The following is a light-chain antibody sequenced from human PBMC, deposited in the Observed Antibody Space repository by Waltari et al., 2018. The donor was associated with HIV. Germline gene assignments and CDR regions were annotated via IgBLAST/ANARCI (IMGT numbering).Light chain of an antibody. V-gene: IGLV2-14*01. CDR1: STDLGAYDF. Sequence: QSALTQPASVSGSPGPSITVSCTGTSTDLGAYDFVSWYQQTPGTAPKLVIYEVSNRPSGISYRFSGSKSGNTASLTISGLQTEDEADYYCSSFTTSNSLLFGGGTKVTVL. CDR2: EVS. J-gene: IGLJ2*01. CDR3: SSFTTSNSLL.